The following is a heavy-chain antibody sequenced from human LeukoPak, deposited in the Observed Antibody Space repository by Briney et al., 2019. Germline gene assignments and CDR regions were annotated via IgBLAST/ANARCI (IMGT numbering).Heavy chain of an antibody. CDR3: ATSVTSSSGWYYGY. CDR1: GGSISSLSYY. Sequence: SETLSLTCSVSGGSISSLSYYWGWVRQPPGKGLEWIGSIYYGGRTYYNPSLKSRVTMPVDTSKNQFSLKLSSVTAADTAIYYCATSVTSSSGWYYGYWGQGSLVTVSS. CDR2: IYYGGRT. D-gene: IGHD6-19*01. J-gene: IGHJ4*02. V-gene: IGHV4-39*01.